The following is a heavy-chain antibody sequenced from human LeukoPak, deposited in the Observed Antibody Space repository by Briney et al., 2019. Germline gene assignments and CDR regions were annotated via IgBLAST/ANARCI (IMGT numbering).Heavy chain of an antibody. CDR3: ARESGVGATNWFDY. D-gene: IGHD1-26*01. Sequence: GGSLRLSCAASGFTFNTYAMTWLRQAPGKGLEWVSSIAGSGASTYYADSVKGRFTVSRDNSKNTLFLQMNSLRAEDTAVYYCARESGVGATNWFDYWGQGTLVTVSS. CDR1: GFTFNTYA. V-gene: IGHV3-23*01. J-gene: IGHJ4*02. CDR2: IAGSGAST.